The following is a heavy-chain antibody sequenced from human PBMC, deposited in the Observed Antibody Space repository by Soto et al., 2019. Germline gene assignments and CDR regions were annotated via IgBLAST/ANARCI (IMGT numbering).Heavy chain of an antibody. J-gene: IGHJ4*02. Sequence: SVKVSCKASGGTFSSYAISWVRQAPGQGLEWMGGIIPIFGTANYAQKFQGRVTITADESTSTAYMELSSLRSEDTAVYYCAVARTIVYYFDYWGQGTLVTVSS. CDR2: IIPIFGTA. CDR1: GGTFSSYA. D-gene: IGHD1-26*01. CDR3: AVARTIVYYFDY. V-gene: IGHV1-69*13.